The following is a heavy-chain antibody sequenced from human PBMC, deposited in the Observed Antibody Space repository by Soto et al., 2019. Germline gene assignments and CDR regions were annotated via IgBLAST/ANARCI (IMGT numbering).Heavy chain of an antibody. Sequence: PSETLSLTCAVYGGSFSGYYWSWIRQPPGKGLEWIGEINHSGSTNYNPSLKSRVTISVDTSKNQFSLKLSSVTAADTAVYYCAGGYYDFWSGYYSRAYYYGMDVWGQGTTVTVSS. V-gene: IGHV4-34*01. CDR2: INHSGST. D-gene: IGHD3-3*01. J-gene: IGHJ6*02. CDR1: GGSFSGYY. CDR3: AGGYYDFWSGYYSRAYYYGMDV.